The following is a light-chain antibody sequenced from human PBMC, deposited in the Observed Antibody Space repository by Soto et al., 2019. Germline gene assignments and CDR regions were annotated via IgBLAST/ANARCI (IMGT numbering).Light chain of an antibody. CDR2: YTS. CDR3: QQYNKWTIT. Sequence: IVVTQFPATLSLSPGERATLSCRASQGVXSDLAWYQQKPGQAPRVLXYYTSTRATGFPARLSGGGSATEFTLTISSLQSEDSAFYYFQQYNKWTITFGQGTRLEIK. CDR1: QGVXSD. V-gene: IGKV3-15*01. J-gene: IGKJ5*01.